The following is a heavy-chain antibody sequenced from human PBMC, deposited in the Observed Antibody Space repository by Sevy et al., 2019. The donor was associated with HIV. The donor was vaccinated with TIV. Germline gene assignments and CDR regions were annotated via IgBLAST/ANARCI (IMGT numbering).Heavy chain of an antibody. J-gene: IGHJ4*02. D-gene: IGHD3-10*01. CDR1: GFSFSSYW. V-gene: IGHV3-7*01. CDR2: IKQDGSEA. CDR3: ARDDNYYGSGSSLFDC. Sequence: GGSLRLSCAASGFSFSSYWMRWVRQAPGKGLEWVANIKQDGSEAYYVDSVKGRFTVSRDNAKNSVYLQMNNLRAEDTAVYYCARDDNYYGSGSSLFDCWGQGTLVTVSS.